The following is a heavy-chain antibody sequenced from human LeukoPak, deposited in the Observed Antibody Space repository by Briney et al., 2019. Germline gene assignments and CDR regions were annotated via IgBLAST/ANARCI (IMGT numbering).Heavy chain of an antibody. D-gene: IGHD3-10*01. CDR3: GRLDMPRGVFIDY. J-gene: IGHJ4*02. CDR1: GYSFTTYW. CDR2: SEPSDSYA. V-gene: IGHV5-10-1*01. Sequence: GESLQISCKGPGYSFTTYWITWVRHMPGKRLEWMGSSEPSDSYAQNSPSFQRDVSLSAGKPISTASLQWSSLKASDSAMYYCGRLDMPRGVFIDYWGQGTLVTVSS.